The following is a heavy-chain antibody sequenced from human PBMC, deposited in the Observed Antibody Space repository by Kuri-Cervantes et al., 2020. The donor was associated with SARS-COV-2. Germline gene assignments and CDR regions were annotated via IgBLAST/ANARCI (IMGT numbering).Heavy chain of an antibody. D-gene: IGHD3-22*01. CDR2: ISYDGSN. J-gene: IGHJ6*03. Sequence: GGSLRLSCAASGFTFSDYALHWVRQAPGKGLEWLAVISYDGSNADSVKGRFTISRDNSKNTLYLQMNSLRAEDTAVYYCARRGTYYYDSSGYPNYYYYYMDVWGKGTTVTVSS. CDR1: GFTFSDYA. V-gene: IGHV3-30*04. CDR3: ARRGTYYYDSSGYPNYYYYYMDV.